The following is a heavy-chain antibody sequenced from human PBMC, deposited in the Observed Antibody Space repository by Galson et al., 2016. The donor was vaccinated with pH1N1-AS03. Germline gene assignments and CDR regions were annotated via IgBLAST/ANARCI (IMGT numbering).Heavy chain of an antibody. CDR2: ISVRGGIT. CDR1: GFTVTRND. Sequence: SLRLSCAASGFTVTRNDMHWVRQAPGKGLEWVSGISVRGGITFYADSVKGRFTISRDNSKNTLYLQMNSLRAEDTAVYYSAKGSSGWAQDAFDIWGQGTMVIVSS. D-gene: IGHD6-19*01. J-gene: IGHJ3*02. CDR3: AKGSSGWAQDAFDI. V-gene: IGHV3-23*01.